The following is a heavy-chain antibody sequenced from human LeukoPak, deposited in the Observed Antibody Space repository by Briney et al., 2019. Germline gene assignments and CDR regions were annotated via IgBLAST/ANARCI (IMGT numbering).Heavy chain of an antibody. CDR1: GYSFTSYD. V-gene: IGHV1-8*01. D-gene: IGHD2-2*01. J-gene: IGHJ5*02. CDR3: ARSVPAAAIHEAFDP. Sequence: GAAVKVSCKASGYSFTSYDINWVRQATGQGLEWMGWINPNSGNTGYAQKLQGRVTMTRTTSISTAYMELSSLRSEDTAVYYCARSVPAAAIHEAFDPWGQGTLVTVSS. CDR2: INPNSGNT.